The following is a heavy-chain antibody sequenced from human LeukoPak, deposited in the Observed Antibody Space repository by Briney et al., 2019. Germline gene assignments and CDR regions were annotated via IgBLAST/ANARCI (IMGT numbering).Heavy chain of an antibody. CDR2: ISGSGGST. J-gene: IGHJ4*02. Sequence: HPGGSLLLSCAASGFPFSSYAMSWGRQAPGKGLGWVSAISGSGGSTYYADSVKGRFTISRDNSKNTLYLQMNSLRAEDTAVYYCAKDRPGYYGSGSYYNHWLEGHNWGQGTLVTVSS. V-gene: IGHV3-23*01. CDR3: AKDRPGYYGSGSYYNHWLEGHN. D-gene: IGHD3-10*01. CDR1: GFPFSSYA.